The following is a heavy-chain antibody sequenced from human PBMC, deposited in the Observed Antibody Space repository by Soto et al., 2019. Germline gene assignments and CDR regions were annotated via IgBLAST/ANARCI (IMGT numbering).Heavy chain of an antibody. J-gene: IGHJ4*02. Sequence: QIQLVQSGAEVKKPGASVKVSCKASGYTFSSSHITWVRQAPGQGLEWMGWISAYNGNTNYAQNLEGRVTITTYPSTSTAYMALRSVSSYDTAVYYCARGLPPVDYWGQGTLVTVSS. CDR3: ARGLPPVDY. V-gene: IGHV1-18*01. CDR2: ISAYNGNT. CDR1: GYTFSSSH.